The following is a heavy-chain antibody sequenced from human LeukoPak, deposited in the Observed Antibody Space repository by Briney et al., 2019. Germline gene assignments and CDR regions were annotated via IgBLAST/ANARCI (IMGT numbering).Heavy chain of an antibody. Sequence: SETLSLTCTVSVDSISSYYWSWIRQSPGKGLEWIGYIYYSGSTYYNPSLTSRVTISVDTSKNQFTLKLSSVTAADTAVYYCARRPSSSSWYGDAFDIWGQGTMVTVSS. CDR1: VDSISSYY. J-gene: IGHJ3*02. V-gene: IGHV4-59*08. CDR3: ARRPSSSSWYGDAFDI. CDR2: IYYSGST. D-gene: IGHD6-13*01.